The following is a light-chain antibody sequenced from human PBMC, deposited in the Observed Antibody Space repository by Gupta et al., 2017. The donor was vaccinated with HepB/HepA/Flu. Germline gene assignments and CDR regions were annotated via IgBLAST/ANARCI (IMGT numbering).Light chain of an antibody. J-gene: IGLJ1*01. Sequence: QSALTQPASVSGSPGQSITISCSGTASDIGAYNYVSWYQQLTGKAPKLILYDVTNRPSGVSYRFSGSKFGSSAYLTISGLQAEDEADYYCSSYTATNIPYVFGTGTTVTVL. CDR2: DVT. V-gene: IGLV2-14*03. CDR3: SSYTATNIPYV. CDR1: ASDIGAYNY.